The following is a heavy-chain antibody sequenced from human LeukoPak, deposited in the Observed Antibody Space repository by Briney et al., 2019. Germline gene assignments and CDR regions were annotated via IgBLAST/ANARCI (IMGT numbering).Heavy chain of an antibody. V-gene: IGHV4-59*01. CDR3: ARDLGGTGENWFDP. J-gene: IGHJ5*02. Sequence: SETLSLTCTVSGGSISSYYWSWIRQPPGKGLEWIGYIYYSGSTNYNPSLKSRVTISVDTSKNQFSLKLSSVNAADTAVYYCARDLGGTGENWFDPWGQGTLVTVSS. CDR1: GGSISSYY. CDR2: IYYSGST. D-gene: IGHD1-1*01.